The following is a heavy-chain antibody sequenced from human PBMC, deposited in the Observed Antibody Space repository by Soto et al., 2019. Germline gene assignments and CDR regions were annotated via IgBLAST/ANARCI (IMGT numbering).Heavy chain of an antibody. D-gene: IGHD3-3*01. J-gene: IGHJ4*02. CDR1: GFTFDKNW. CDR3: ARAYYGSVDF. CDR2: INQNGNEK. Sequence: EVQLVESGGGLVQPGGSLRLSCAASGFTFDKNWMSWVRQAPGKGPEWVANINQNGNEKYYVDSVKGRFTISRDNAKNSLLLEMNRLGVVDTAIYFCARAYYGSVDFWGQGSLVIVSS. V-gene: IGHV3-7*03.